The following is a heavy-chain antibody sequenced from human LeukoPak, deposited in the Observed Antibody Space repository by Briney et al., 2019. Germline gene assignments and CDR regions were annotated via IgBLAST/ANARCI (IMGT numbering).Heavy chain of an antibody. CDR2: IRQDGSEG. J-gene: IGHJ6*02. Sequence: PGGSLRLSCAASGFTFSDAWMSWVRQAPGKGLEWVANIRQDGSEGYYVDSVKGRFTISRDNAKNSLYLQMNSLRAEDTAVYYCARQNGLVGYTMDVWGQGTTVTVSS. D-gene: IGHD5-24*01. V-gene: IGHV3-7*04. CDR3: ARQNGLVGYTMDV. CDR1: GFTFSDAW.